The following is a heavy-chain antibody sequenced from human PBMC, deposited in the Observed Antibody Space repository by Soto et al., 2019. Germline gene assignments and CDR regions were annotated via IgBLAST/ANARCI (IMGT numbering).Heavy chain of an antibody. CDR3: ARRTYYYDSSGYSRNYYYYGMDV. CDR1: GGTFSSYA. CDR2: IIPIFGTA. J-gene: IGHJ6*02. V-gene: IGHV1-69*13. D-gene: IGHD3-22*01. Sequence: ASVKVSCKASGGTFSSYAISWVRQAPGQGLEWMGGIIPIFGTANYAQKFQGRVTITADESTSTAYMELSSLRSEETAVYYCARRTYYYDSSGYSRNYYYYGMDVWGQGTTVTVSS.